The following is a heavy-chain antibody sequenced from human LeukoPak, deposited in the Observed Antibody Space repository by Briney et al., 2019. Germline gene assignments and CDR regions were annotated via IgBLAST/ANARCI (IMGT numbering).Heavy chain of an antibody. CDR1: GFTFSSSA. V-gene: IGHV3-23*01. CDR3: AKAWQPIAVAGYYYYYYMDV. J-gene: IGHJ6*03. CDR2: ISGSGHGGNT. D-gene: IGHD6-19*01. Sequence: GGSLRLSCAASGFTFSSSAMSWVRQAPGKGLEWVSGISGSGHGGNTYYADSVKGRFTISRDNSKNSLYLQMNSLRAEDTAVYYCAKAWQPIAVAGYYYYYYMDVWGKGTTVTISS.